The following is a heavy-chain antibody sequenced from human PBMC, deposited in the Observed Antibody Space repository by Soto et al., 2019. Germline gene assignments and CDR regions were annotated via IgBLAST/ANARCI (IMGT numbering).Heavy chain of an antibody. J-gene: IGHJ4*02. CDR1: GFTFSGYW. D-gene: IGHD6-19*01. V-gene: IGHV3-7*03. CDR2: IKQDGGEK. CDR3: ASWTYNSGWYLGS. Sequence: ESGGGLVQPGGSLRLSCAASGFTFSGYWMSWVRQPAGKGLEWVANIKQDGGEKYYADSVKGRFTISRDNAKNSLYLQMNSLRAEDTAVYYCASWTYNSGWYLGSWGQGTLVTVSS.